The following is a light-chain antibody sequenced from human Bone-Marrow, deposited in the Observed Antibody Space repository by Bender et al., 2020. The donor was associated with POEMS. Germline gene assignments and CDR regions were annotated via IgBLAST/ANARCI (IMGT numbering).Light chain of an antibody. CDR1: SIRRNP. CDR2: ADD. CDR3: STWDDRLNAWL. J-gene: IGLJ3*02. V-gene: IGLV1-44*01. Sequence: QSVLTQPPSASGTPGQRVTISCSGGSIRRNPINWCQQLPGTAPRLVIYADDRRPSGVPNRFSASKSGSSASLAISGLQSEDAADYYCSTWDDRLNAWLFGGGTKLTVL.